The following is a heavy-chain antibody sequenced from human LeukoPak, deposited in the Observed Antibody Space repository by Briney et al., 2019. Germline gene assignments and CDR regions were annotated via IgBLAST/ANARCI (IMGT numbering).Heavy chain of an antibody. V-gene: IGHV3-30*02. J-gene: IGHJ3*02. Sequence: GGSLRLSCAASGFTFSSYGMHWVRQAPGKGLEWVAFIRYDGSNKYYADSVKGRFTISRDNSKNTLYLQMNSLRAEDTAVYYCARERDRSTSWIRYADAFDIWGQGTMVTVSS. CDR1: GFTFSSYG. CDR3: ARERDRSTSWIRYADAFDI. D-gene: IGHD5-18*01. CDR2: IRYDGSNK.